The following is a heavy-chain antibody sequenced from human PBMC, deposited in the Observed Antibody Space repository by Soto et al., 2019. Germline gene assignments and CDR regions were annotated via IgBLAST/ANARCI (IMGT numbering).Heavy chain of an antibody. CDR2: IYSGGST. CDR3: ARDQGYSSSWYWFDP. J-gene: IGHJ5*02. D-gene: IGHD6-13*01. V-gene: IGHV3-66*01. CDR1: GFTVSSNY. Sequence: EVQLVESGGGLVQPGGSLRLSCAASGFTVSSNYMSWVRQAPGKGLEWVSVIYSGGSTYYADSVKGRFTISRDNSKNPLYLQMNSLRAEDTAVYYCARDQGYSSSWYWFDPWGQGTLVTVSS.